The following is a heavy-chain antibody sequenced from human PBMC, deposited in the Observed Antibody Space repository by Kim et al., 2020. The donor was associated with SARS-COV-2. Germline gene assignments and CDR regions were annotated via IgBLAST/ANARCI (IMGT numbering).Heavy chain of an antibody. V-gene: IGHV5-10-1*01. J-gene: IGHJ6*02. CDR1: GYSFTSYW. CDR2: IDPSDSYT. CDR3: ARTNSNYGDYVVTYYYYGMDV. Sequence: GESLKISCKGSGYSFTSYWISWVRQMPGKGLEWMGRIDPSDSYTNYSPSFQGHVTISADKSISTAYLQWSSLKASDTAMYYCARTNSNYGDYVVTYYYYGMDVWGQGTTVTVSS. D-gene: IGHD4-17*01.